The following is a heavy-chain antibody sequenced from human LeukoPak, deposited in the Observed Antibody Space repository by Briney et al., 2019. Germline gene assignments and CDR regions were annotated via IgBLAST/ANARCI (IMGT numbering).Heavy chain of an antibody. Sequence: PGGSLRLSCAASGFTFSSYSMNWVRQAPGKGLEWVANIKQDGSEKYYVDSVKGRFTISRDNANNSLYLQMNSLRAEDTAVYYCARDYLRKFDYWGQGTLVTVSS. CDR1: GFTFSSYS. CDR3: ARDYLRKFDY. CDR2: IKQDGSEK. J-gene: IGHJ4*02. D-gene: IGHD3-16*02. V-gene: IGHV3-7*01.